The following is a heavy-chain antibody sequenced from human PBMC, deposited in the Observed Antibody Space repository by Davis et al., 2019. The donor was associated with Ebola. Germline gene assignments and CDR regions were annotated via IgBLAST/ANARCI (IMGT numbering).Heavy chain of an antibody. CDR3: GTKVKGDSCSGGSCYYGF. CDR1: GFTFSADW. Sequence: GESLKISCVASGFTFSADWMHWVRQAPGKGLEWVASIGSSGNYIHYAASVKGRFTISRDNAKNSVHLQMNSLRGEDTAVYYCGTKVKGDSCSGGSCYYGFWGQGTLVTVSS. D-gene: IGHD2-15*01. J-gene: IGHJ4*02. V-gene: IGHV3-21*01. CDR2: IGSSGNYI.